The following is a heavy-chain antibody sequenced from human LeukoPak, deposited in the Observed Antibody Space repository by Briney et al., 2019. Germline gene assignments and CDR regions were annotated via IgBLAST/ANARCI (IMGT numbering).Heavy chain of an antibody. Sequence: GGSLRLSCAASGFTFSSYWMSWVRQAPGKGLEWVANIKQDESEKYYVDSVKGRFTISRDNAKNSLYLQMNSLRAEDTAVYYCARDGSGDYDLLNAFDIWGQGTMVTVSS. D-gene: IGHD4-17*01. CDR2: IKQDESEK. V-gene: IGHV3-7*01. CDR3: ARDGSGDYDLLNAFDI. J-gene: IGHJ3*02. CDR1: GFTFSSYW.